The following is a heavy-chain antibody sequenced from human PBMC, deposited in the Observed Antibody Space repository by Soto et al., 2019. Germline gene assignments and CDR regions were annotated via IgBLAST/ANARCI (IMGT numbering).Heavy chain of an antibody. D-gene: IGHD6-13*01. Sequence: TLSLTCTVSGGSISSGGYFWSWVRQHPGKGLEWIGNIYYSGRTYYNPSLKSRVTISVDTSKNQFSLKLSSVTAADTAVYYCARFAREENPKVGSWYCFDDWGQGNRVTVS. CDR2: IYYSGRT. V-gene: IGHV4-31*03. J-gene: IGHJ4*02. CDR1: GGSISSGGYF. CDR3: ARFAREENPKVGSWYCFDD.